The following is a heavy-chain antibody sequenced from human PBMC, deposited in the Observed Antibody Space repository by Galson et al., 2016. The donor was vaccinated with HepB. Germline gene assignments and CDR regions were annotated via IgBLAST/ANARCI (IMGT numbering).Heavy chain of an antibody. V-gene: IGHV3-23*01. CDR3: AKVVGTATYGYLQY. Sequence: SLRLSCAASGFSFSSYAMSWVRQGPGKGLEWVSAIDTSAGSTYYADSVQGRFTISRDKSKNTLYLQVNSLRVEDTAVYYCAKVVGTATYGYLQYWGQGTLVSVSS. D-gene: IGHD1-26*01. J-gene: IGHJ1*01. CDR2: IDTSAGST. CDR1: GFSFSSYA.